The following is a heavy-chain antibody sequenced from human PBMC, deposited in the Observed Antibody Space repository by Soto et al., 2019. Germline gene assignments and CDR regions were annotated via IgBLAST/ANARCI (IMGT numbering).Heavy chain of an antibody. V-gene: IGHV3-23*01. CDR2: ISGSGGST. J-gene: IGHJ4*02. Sequence: GGSLRLSFAASGFTFSNDSVTWVRQAPGKGLEWVSTISGSGGSTYYADSVKGRFTISRDNSKNTLYLQMNSLRAEDTAVYYCAKDQGSSWYEIDYWGQGTLVTVSS. D-gene: IGHD6-13*01. CDR3: AKDQGSSWYEIDY. CDR1: GFTFSNDS.